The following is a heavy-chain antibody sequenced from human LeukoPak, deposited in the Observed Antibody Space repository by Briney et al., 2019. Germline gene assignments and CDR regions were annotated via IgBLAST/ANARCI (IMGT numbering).Heavy chain of an antibody. V-gene: IGHV3-53*01. D-gene: IGHD2-15*01. CDR1: GFTVSSNY. Sequence: PGGSLRLSCAASGFTVSSNYMSWVRQAPGKGLEWVSVIYSGGNTYYADSVKGRFTISRDNSKNTLYLQMNSLRAEDTAVYYCASGYCSGGHCYSVYFQHCGQGTLVTVSS. CDR2: IYSGGNT. CDR3: ASGYCSGGHCYSVYFQH. J-gene: IGHJ1*01.